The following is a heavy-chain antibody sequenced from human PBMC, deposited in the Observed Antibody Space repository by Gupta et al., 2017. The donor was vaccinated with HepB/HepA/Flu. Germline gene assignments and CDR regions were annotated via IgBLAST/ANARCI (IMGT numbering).Heavy chain of an antibody. V-gene: IGHV4-39*01. CDR1: GGSISMSSYY. Sequence: QLQLQESGPGLVKPSETLSPTCNVSGGSISMSSYYWGWLRQSPGKRLQWIGSIYYSGNTYYHPSLKSRITISVDTSKNQFSLKLNSVTAADTAVYYCARPSYGEYLFALDYWGHGTPVIVSS. CDR2: IYYSGNT. CDR3: ARPSYGEYLFALDY. D-gene: IGHD4-17*01. J-gene: IGHJ4*01.